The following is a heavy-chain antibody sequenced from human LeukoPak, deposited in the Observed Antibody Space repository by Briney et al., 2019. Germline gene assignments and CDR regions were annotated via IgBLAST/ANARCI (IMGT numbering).Heavy chain of an antibody. Sequence: PGGSLRLSCAASGFTFSSYWMNWVRQAPGKGLEWVGRIRSKTDGGTTDYAAPVKGRFTISRDDSRNTLYLQLNSLKSEDTAVYYCTTVGYDSSGYYSYYFDCWGQGTLVTVSS. V-gene: IGHV3-15*07. D-gene: IGHD3-22*01. CDR1: GFTFSSYW. CDR2: IRSKTDGGTT. J-gene: IGHJ4*02. CDR3: TTVGYDSSGYYSYYFDC.